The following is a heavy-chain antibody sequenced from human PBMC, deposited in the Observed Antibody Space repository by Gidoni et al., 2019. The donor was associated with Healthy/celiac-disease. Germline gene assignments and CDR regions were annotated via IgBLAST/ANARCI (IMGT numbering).Heavy chain of an antibody. CDR3: ARVGNYYDSSGERSAFDI. CDR2: IYYSGST. J-gene: IGHJ3*02. V-gene: IGHV4-30-4*01. D-gene: IGHD3-22*01. CDR1: GGSISSGDSY. Sequence: QVQLQESGPGLVKPSQTLSLTCTVSGGSISSGDSYWSWIRQPPGKGLEWIGYIYYSGSTYYNPSLKSRVTISVDTSKNQFSLKLSSVTAADTAVYYCARVGNYYDSSGERSAFDIWGQGTMVTVSS.